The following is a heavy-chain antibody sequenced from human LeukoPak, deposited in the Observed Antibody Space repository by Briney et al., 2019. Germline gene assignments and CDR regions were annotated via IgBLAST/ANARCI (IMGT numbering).Heavy chain of an antibody. CDR1: GFTFDDYG. V-gene: IGHV3-20*01. J-gene: IGHJ4*02. D-gene: IGHD3-3*01. CDR2: INWSGTST. CDR3: ARDFGSITNTIGRY. Sequence: GGSLRLSCAVSGFTFDDYGMSWVRQAPGKGLEWVSGINWSGTSTGYADSVKGRFAISRDNAKNSLYLQMNSLRAEDTALYHCARDFGSITNTIGRYWGQGTLVTVSS.